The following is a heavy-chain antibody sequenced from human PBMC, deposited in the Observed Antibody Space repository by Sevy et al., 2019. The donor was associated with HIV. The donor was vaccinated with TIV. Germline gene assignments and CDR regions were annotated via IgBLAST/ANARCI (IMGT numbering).Heavy chain of an antibody. CDR1: GFTFSSYW. V-gene: IGHV3-74*01. CDR2: INSGGSST. CDR3: ARPKGYSSSWYDY. J-gene: IGHJ4*02. D-gene: IGHD6-13*01. Sequence: GGSLRLSCAASGFTFSSYWMHWVRQAPGKGLVWVSRINSGGSSTTYTDSVKGRFTISRDEAKNTLYLQMTSLRAEDTAEYYCARPKGYSSSWYDYWGQGTLVTVSS.